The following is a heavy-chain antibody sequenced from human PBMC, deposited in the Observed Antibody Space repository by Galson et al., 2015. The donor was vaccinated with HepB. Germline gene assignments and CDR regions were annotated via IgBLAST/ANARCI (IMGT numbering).Heavy chain of an antibody. J-gene: IGHJ5*02. Sequence: SVKVSCKASGGTFSSYAISWVRQAPGQGLEWMGGIIPILGIANYAQKFQGRVTITADKSTSTAYMELSSLRSEDTAVYYCAGGRDGYNSRPLGFDPWGQGTLVTVSS. CDR1: GGTFSSYA. V-gene: IGHV1-69*10. CDR2: IIPILGIA. CDR3: AGGRDGYNSRPLGFDP. D-gene: IGHD5-24*01.